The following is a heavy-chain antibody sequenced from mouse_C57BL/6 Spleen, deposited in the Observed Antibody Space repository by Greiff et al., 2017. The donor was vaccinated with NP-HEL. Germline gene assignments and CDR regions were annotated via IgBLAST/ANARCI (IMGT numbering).Heavy chain of an antibody. D-gene: IGHD4-1*01. CDR2: ISSGSSTI. CDR3: AKKLGRDYAMDY. V-gene: IGHV5-17*01. Sequence: DVQLVESGGGLVKPGGSLKLSCAASGFTFSDYGMHWVRQAPEKGLEWVAYISSGSSTIYYADTVKGRFTISRDNAKNTLFLQMTSLRSEDTAMYYCAKKLGRDYAMDYWGQGTSVTVSS. CDR1: GFTFSDYG. J-gene: IGHJ4*01.